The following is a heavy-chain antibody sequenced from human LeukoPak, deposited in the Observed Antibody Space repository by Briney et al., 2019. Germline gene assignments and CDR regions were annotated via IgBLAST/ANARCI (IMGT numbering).Heavy chain of an antibody. CDR1: GGSISSGSYY. D-gene: IGHD6-19*01. Sequence: SETLSLTCTVSGGSISSGSYYWSWIRQPAGKGLEWIGRIYTSGSTNYNPSLKSRVTISVDTSKNQFSLKLSSVTAADTAVYYCAREVYGSGWRYWYFDLWGRGTLVTVSS. J-gene: IGHJ2*01. CDR2: IYTSGST. CDR3: AREVYGSGWRYWYFDL. V-gene: IGHV4-61*02.